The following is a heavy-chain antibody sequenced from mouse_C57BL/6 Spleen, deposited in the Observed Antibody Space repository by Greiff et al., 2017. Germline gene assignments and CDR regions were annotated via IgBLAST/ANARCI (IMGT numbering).Heavy chain of an antibody. J-gene: IGHJ3*01. CDR2: IYPGSGST. Sequence: VKLQQPGAELVKPGASVKMSCKASGYTFTSYWITWVKQRPGQGLEWIGDIYPGSGSTNYNEKFKSKATLTVDTSSSTAYMQLSSLTSEDSAVYYCALYDGYPAWFAYWGQGTLVTVSA. CDR1: GYTFTSYW. D-gene: IGHD2-3*01. CDR3: ALYDGYPAWFAY. V-gene: IGHV1-55*01.